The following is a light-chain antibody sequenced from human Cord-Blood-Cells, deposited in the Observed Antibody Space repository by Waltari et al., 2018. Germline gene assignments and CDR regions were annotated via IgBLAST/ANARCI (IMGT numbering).Light chain of an antibody. Sequence: SYELTQPPSVSVSPGQTVSITCSGDKLGDKYACWYQQKPGQSPVLVMYQDSKRPSGNPGRFSGSNSGNTATLTISGTQAMDEADYYCQAWNSSPNWVFGGGTKLTVL. CDR3: QAWNSSPNWV. J-gene: IGLJ3*02. CDR2: QDS. CDR1: KLGDKY. V-gene: IGLV3-1*01.